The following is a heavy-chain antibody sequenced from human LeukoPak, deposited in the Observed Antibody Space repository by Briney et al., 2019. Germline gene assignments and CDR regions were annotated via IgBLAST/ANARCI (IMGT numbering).Heavy chain of an antibody. D-gene: IGHD6-13*01. V-gene: IGHV3-48*02. CDR1: GFTFSSYA. J-gene: IGHJ4*02. CDR3: AGRVTSTWQWDY. CDR2: ISTSSSAI. Sequence: GGSLRLSCAASGFTFSSYAMSWVRQAPGKGLEWVSYISTSSSAINYADSVKGRFTISRDNAKNSLYLQMNSLRDEDTAVYYCAGRVTSTWQWDYWGQGTLVTVSS.